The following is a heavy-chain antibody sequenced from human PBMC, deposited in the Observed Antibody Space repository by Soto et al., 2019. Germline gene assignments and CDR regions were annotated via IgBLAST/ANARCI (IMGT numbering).Heavy chain of an antibody. D-gene: IGHD3-3*01. CDR2: IYYSGST. CDR1: GGSISSGGYY. J-gene: IGHJ6*03. V-gene: IGHV4-31*03. Sequence: SETLSLTCTVSGGSISSGGYYWSWIRQHPGKGLEWIGYIYYSGSTYYNPSLKSRVTISVDTSKNQFSLKLSSVTAADTAVYNCGRIWRGPPPNYSNMDVWGKGTTVTFS. CDR3: GRIWRGPPPNYSNMDV.